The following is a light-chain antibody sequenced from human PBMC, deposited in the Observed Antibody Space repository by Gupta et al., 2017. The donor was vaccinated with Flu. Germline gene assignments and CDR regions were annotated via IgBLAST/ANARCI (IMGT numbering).Light chain of an antibody. CDR2: KDT. V-gene: IGLV3-25*03. CDR1: TLSNQY. CDR3: QSADNSGTYVL. Sequence: SYELIQPPSLSVSPGQTAKITCSGNTLSNQYTYWYQQKPGQAPVLVIFKDTERPSGIPERFSGANSGTTVTLTISGVQAEDEAAYYCQSADNSGTYVLFGGGTRLTV. J-gene: IGLJ3*02.